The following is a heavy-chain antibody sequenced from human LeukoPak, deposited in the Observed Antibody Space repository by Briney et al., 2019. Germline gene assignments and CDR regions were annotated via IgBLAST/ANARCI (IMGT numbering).Heavy chain of an antibody. Sequence: GASVKVSCKASGYTLTGYYMHWVRQAPGQGLEWMGWINPNSGGTNYAQKFQGWVTMTRDTSISTAYMELRSLRSDDTAVYYCARDRGDYFDYWGQGTLVTVSS. CDR2: INPNSGGT. V-gene: IGHV1-2*04. CDR1: GYTLTGYY. J-gene: IGHJ4*02. CDR3: ARDRGDYFDY.